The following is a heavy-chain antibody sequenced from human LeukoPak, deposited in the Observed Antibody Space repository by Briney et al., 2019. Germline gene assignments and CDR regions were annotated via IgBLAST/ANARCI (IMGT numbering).Heavy chain of an antibody. J-gene: IGHJ5*02. CDR3: ARELNGAFDP. CDR2: MSTSDSPI. V-gene: IGHV3-11*04. Sequence: GGSLRLSYAVSGFTFSDYYMSWIRQAPGKGLEWVSYMSTSDSPIYYTDSVKGRFTISRDNAKNSLYLQMNSLRASDTAVYYWARELNGAFDPWGQGTLVTVSS. CDR1: GFTFSDYY. D-gene: IGHD1-1*01.